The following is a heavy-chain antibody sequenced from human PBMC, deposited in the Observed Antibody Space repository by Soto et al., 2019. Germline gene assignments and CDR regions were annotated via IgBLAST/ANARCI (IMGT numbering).Heavy chain of an antibody. Sequence: GGSLRLSCAASGFTFSSYGMHWVRQAPGKGLEWVAVIWYDGSNKYYADSVKGRFTISRDNSKNTLYLQMNSLRAEDTVVYYCARGIYCGGDCYPYFDYWGQGTLVTVSS. V-gene: IGHV3-33*01. CDR1: GFTFSSYG. CDR2: IWYDGSNK. D-gene: IGHD2-21*02. J-gene: IGHJ4*02. CDR3: ARGIYCGGDCYPYFDY.